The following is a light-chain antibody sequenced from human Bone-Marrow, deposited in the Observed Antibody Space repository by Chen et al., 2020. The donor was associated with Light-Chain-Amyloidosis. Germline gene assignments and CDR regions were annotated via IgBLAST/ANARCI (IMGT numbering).Light chain of an antibody. Sequence: EILLTQSPATLSVSPGERATLSCRASQSVSSNLAWYQQKPGQAPRLLIYGASTRATGIPARFSGSGSGTEVTLTISRLQSEDFAVNYCQQYNNWPRTFGGGTKVEIK. CDR1: QSVSSN. V-gene: IGKV3-15*01. CDR3: QQYNNWPRT. CDR2: GAS. J-gene: IGKJ4*01.